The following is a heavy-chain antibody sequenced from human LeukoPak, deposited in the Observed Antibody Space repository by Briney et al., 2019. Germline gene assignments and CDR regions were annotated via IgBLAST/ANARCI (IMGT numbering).Heavy chain of an antibody. V-gene: IGHV3-23*01. D-gene: IGHD2-2*03. CDR2: ISGSGGST. J-gene: IGHJ4*02. CDR1: GFTFSSYA. Sequence: GGSLRLSCAASGFTFSSYAMSWVRQAPGKGLEWVSGISGSGGSTYYADSVKGRFTISRDNSKNTLYLQMNSMRAEDTPVYYCAKEAGYCSTTTCYVDYWGQGLLVTVSS. CDR3: AKEAGYCSTTTCYVDY.